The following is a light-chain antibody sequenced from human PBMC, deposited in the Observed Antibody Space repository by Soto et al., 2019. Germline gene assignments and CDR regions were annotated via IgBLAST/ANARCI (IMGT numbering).Light chain of an antibody. CDR2: KVS. V-gene: IGKV2-30*01. CDR3: MQGTHWPRT. Sequence: DVVMTQSPHSLPVTLGQPASISCRSSQSLVFSDGNTYLNWFHQRPGQSPRRLIYKVSYRDSGVPDRFSASGSGTDFTLKISRVEAEDVGVYYCMQGTHWPRTFGQGTKVEIK. J-gene: IGKJ1*01. CDR1: QSLVFSDGNTY.